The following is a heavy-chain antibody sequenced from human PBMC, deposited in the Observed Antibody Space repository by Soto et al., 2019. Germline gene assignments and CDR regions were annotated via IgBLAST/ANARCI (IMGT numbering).Heavy chain of an antibody. J-gene: IGHJ4*02. Sequence: QLQLQESGPGLVKPSETLSLTCTVSGGSISSSSYYWGWIRQPPGKGLEWIGSIYYSGSTYYNSSLKSRVTISVDTPKNQFSLSLGSVTAADTSFYYCARRSDSSPYFDYWGQGTLVIVSS. CDR2: IYYSGST. CDR1: GGSISSSSYY. CDR3: ARRSDSSPYFDY. V-gene: IGHV4-39*01. D-gene: IGHD5-18*01.